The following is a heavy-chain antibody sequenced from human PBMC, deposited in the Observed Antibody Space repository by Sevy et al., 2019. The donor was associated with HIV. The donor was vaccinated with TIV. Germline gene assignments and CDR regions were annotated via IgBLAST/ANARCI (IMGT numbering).Heavy chain of an antibody. CDR1: GFTFSSYW. J-gene: IGHJ4*02. CDR3: ARERDGPGEIDY. D-gene: IGHD3-10*01. CDR2: IKQDGSEK. V-gene: IGHV3-7*01. Sequence: GGSLRLSCAASGFTFSSYWMSWVRQAPGKGLEWVANIKQDGSEKYYVDSVKGGFTISRDNAKKSLYQQKNSLRAEDTAVYYCARERDGPGEIDYWGQGTLVTVSS.